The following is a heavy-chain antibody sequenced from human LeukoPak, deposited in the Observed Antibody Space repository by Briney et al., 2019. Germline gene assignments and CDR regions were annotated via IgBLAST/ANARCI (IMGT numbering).Heavy chain of an antibody. CDR1: GFSLSTSGVG. CDR2: IYWNDDK. Sequence: SGPTLLKPTQTLTLTCTFSGFSLSTSGVGVGWIRQPPGKALEWLALIYWNDDKRYIPSLKSRLTITKDTSKNQVVLTMTNMDPVDTATYYCAHSSSLRGCELPWFGELLGCYYFDYWGQGTLVTVSS. V-gene: IGHV2-5*01. D-gene: IGHD3-10*01. J-gene: IGHJ4*02. CDR3: AHSSSLRGCELPWFGELLGCYYFDY.